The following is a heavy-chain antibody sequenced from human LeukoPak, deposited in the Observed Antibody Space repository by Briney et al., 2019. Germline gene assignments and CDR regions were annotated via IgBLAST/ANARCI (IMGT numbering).Heavy chain of an antibody. CDR3: SSRYCPTADYSFLGAF. D-gene: IGHD2-8*01. Sequence: SETLSLTCTVSGASVSSDTYCWGWLRQPPGKGLESLATVYSTGSTYYNPSLQSRLSISVDTSRNQISLRLSSVTAADTALYFCSSRYCPTADYSFLGAFWGHGTLVTVSS. J-gene: IGHJ4*01. CDR1: GASVSSDTYC. CDR2: VYSTGST. V-gene: IGHV4-39*01.